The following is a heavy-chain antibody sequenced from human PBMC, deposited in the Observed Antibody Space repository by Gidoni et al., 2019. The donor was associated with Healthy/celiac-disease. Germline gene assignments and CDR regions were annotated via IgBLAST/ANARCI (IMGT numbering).Heavy chain of an antibody. V-gene: IGHV3-33*01. CDR3: ARGRTMVQGVINPYYYGMDV. CDR1: GFTFRSYG. CDR2: IWYDGSNK. Sequence: VQLVESGGGVVQPGRSLRLSCAAPGFTFRSYGMHWVRQAPGKGLEWVAVIWYDGSNKYYADSVKGRFTISRDNSKNTLYLQMNSLRAEDTAVYYCARGRTMVQGVINPYYYGMDVWGQGTTVTVSS. D-gene: IGHD3-10*01. J-gene: IGHJ6*02.